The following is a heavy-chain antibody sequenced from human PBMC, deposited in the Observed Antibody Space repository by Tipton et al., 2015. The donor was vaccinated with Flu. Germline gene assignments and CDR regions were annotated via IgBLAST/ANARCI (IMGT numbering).Heavy chain of an antibody. CDR1: GYSFTNYW. J-gene: IGHJ3*02. V-gene: IGHV5-51*03. D-gene: IGHD4-17*01. CDR2: IHPSDSDT. Sequence: QLVQSGVEVKKPGESLKISCKGFGYSFTNYWIGWVRQMPGKGLEWMGMIHPSDSDTRYSPSFQGQVTISADKSISTVYLQWSSLKASDTAMYFCARPTYGDYVGVGFETWGQGTKGTVAS. CDR3: ARPTYGDYVGVGFET.